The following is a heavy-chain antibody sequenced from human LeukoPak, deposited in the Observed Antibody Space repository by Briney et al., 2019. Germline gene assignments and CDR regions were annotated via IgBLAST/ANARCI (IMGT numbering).Heavy chain of an antibody. CDR3: AKEERYYYDSSGYYYTY. Sequence: PGGSLRLSCAAPGFTFSSYAMSWVRQAPGKGLEWVSAISGSGGSTYYADSVKGRLTISRDNSKNTLYLQMNSLRAEDTAVYYCAKEERYYYDSSGYYYTYWGQGTLVTVSS. J-gene: IGHJ4*02. V-gene: IGHV3-23*01. D-gene: IGHD3-22*01. CDR2: ISGSGGST. CDR1: GFTFSSYA.